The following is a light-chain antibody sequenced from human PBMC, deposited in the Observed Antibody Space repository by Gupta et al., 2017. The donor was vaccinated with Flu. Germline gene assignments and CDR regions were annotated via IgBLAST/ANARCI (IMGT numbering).Light chain of an antibody. CDR3: RQYNSCAPWT. CDR1: QSVSSN. V-gene: IGKV3-15*01. J-gene: IGKJ1*01. CDR2: GAS. Sequence: ELVMTQSPVTLSVPPGERATLSCRASQSVSSNLAWYQQKPGQAATHLIYGASTRATGIPARFSGSGYGTESTLTISSLQSEDFSVYYCRQYNSCAPWTFGQGTKVEIK.